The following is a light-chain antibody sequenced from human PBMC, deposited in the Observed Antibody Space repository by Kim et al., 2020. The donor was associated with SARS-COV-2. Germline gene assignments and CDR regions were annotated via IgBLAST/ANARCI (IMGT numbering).Light chain of an antibody. CDR1: ESVNTY. CDR3: QQRRKSIT. J-gene: IGKJ5*01. CDR2: DAS. Sequence: SLSPWDGATLSCRASESVNTYLAWHQQKPGQAPRLLIFDASNRAAGIPARFSGSGSGTDFTLTISSLEPEEFAVYYCQQRRKSITFGQGTRLEIK. V-gene: IGKV3-11*01.